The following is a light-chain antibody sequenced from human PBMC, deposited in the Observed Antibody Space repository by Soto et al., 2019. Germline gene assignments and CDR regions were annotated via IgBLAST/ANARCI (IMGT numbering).Light chain of an antibody. J-gene: IGKJ1*01. CDR1: QTVSTY. Sequence: MTQSPSSLYASVGDRISITCRASQTVSTYLNWYQQKPGKAPTLLISATSTLQSGVPSRFSGSGSGTEFTLTITSLQPEDFATYYCQQTYTTSRTVGQGTKV. V-gene: IGKV1-39*01. CDR2: ATS. CDR3: QQTYTTSRT.